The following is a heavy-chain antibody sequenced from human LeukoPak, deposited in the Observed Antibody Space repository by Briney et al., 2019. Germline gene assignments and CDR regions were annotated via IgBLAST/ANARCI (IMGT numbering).Heavy chain of an antibody. CDR2: INHSGST. V-gene: IGHV4-34*01. CDR3: ARSPVVIGVYFDY. D-gene: IGHD3-22*01. CDR1: GGSFSGYY. Sequence: SETLSLTCAVYGGSFSGYYWSWIRQPPGKGLEWIGEINHSGSTNYNPSLKSRVTISVDTSKNQFSLILSSVTAADTAVYYCARSPVVIGVYFDYWGQGTLVTVSS. J-gene: IGHJ4*02.